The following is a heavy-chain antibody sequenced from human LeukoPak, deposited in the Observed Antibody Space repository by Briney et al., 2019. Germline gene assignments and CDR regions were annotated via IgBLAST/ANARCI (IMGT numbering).Heavy chain of an antibody. CDR1: GFTFSSYA. J-gene: IGHJ6*02. V-gene: IGHV3-23*01. CDR3: AKEEYSTRYYCYGMDV. Sequence: PGGSLRLSCAASGFTFSSYAMSWVRQAPGKGLEWVSAISGGGDSTFYADSVKGRFTISRDNSKNTLYLQMSSLRAEDTAIHYCAKEEYSTRYYCYGMDVWGQGTTVTVSS. CDR2: ISGGGDST. D-gene: IGHD2-2*01.